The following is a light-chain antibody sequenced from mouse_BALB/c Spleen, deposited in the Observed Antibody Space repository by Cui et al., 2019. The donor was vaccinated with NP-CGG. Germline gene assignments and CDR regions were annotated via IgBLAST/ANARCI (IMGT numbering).Light chain of an antibody. J-gene: IGLJ1*01. V-gene: IGLV1*01. CDR1: TGAVTTSNY. CDR2: GTN. CDR3: ALWYSNHWV. Sequence: QYAVTPESALTTSPGETVTLTCRSSTGAVTTSNYANWVQEKPDHLFTGLIGGTNNRAPGVPARFSGSLIGDKAALTITGAQTEDEAIYFCALWYSNHWVFGGGTKLTVL.